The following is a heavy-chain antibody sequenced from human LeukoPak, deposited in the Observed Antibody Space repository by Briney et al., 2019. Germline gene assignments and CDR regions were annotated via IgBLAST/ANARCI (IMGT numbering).Heavy chain of an antibody. CDR1: GLTFSGYV. D-gene: IGHD2-8*02. CDR3: AIGPERRGFCSGSACYSDC. CDR2: ISANGGRT. V-gene: IGHV3-23*01. J-gene: IGHJ4*02. Sequence: PGGSLRLSCAASGLTFSGYVMSWARQAPGKGLEWVAAISANGGRTYYTESVKGHFTISRDNSKNTLYLQMNSLRADDTAVYYCAIGPERRGFCSGSACYSDCWGQGTLVTVSS.